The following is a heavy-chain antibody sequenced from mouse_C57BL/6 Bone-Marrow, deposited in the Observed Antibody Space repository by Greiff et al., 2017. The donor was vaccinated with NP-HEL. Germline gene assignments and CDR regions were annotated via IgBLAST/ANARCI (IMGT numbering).Heavy chain of an antibody. D-gene: IGHD3-3*01. CDR2: INPSSGYT. Sequence: QVQLQQSGAELARPGASVKMSCKASGYTFTSYTMHWVKQRPGQGLEWIGYINPSSGYTKYNQKFKDKATLTADKSSSTAYMQLSSLTSEDSAVYYCARKSEGHFDYWGQGTTLTVSS. CDR3: ARKSEGHFDY. CDR1: GYTFTSYT. J-gene: IGHJ2*01. V-gene: IGHV1-4*01.